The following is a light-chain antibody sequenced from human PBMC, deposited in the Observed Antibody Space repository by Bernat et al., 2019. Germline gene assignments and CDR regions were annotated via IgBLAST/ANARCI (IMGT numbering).Light chain of an antibody. J-gene: IGKJ5*01. CDR2: EAF. CDR3: QQRSNWIT. CDR1: QSVSSY. V-gene: IGKV3-11*01. Sequence: EIVLTQSPGTLSLSPGERATLSCRASQSVSSYLAWYQQKPGQAPRLLIYEAFNRATGIPARFSGSGSGTDFTLTISSLEPEDFAVYYCQQRSNWITFGQGTRLEIK.